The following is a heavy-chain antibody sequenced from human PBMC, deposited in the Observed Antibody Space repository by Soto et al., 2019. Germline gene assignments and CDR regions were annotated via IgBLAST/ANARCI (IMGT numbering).Heavy chain of an antibody. Sequence: QVQLVQSGAEVKKPGASVKVSCKASGYTFTSYGISWVRQAPGQGLEWMGWISAYNGNTNYAQKLQGRVTMTTDTTTSTAYMELRSLRSDDTAVYYCARDRGPIAKIVVASWGGSMDVWVQGTTVTVSS. V-gene: IGHV1-18*01. CDR1: GYTFTSYG. D-gene: IGHD3-22*01. CDR3: ARDRGPIAKIVVASWGGSMDV. CDR2: ISAYNGNT. J-gene: IGHJ6*02.